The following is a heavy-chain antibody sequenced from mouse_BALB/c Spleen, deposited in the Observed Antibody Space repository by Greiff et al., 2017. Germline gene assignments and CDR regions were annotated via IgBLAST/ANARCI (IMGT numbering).Heavy chain of an antibody. CDR2: ISYSGST. CDR3: AQLLRLHFWYFDV. V-gene: IGHV3-2*02. D-gene: IGHD1-2*01. CDR1: GYSITSDYA. J-gene: IGHJ1*01. Sequence: EVKVEESGPGLVKPSQSLSLTCTVTGYSITSDYAWNWIRQFPGNKLEWMGYISYSGSTSYNTSLKSRISINRDTSKNQFFLQLNSVTTDDTATYYCAQLLRLHFWYFDVWGAGTTVTVSS.